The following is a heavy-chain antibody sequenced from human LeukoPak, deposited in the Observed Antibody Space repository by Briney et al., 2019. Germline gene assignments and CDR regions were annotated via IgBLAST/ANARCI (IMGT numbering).Heavy chain of an antibody. V-gene: IGHV3-9*01. CDR3: AKSYQPPMVRGVIITSPFDY. Sequence: GRSLRLSCAASGCTFDDYAMHWVRQAPGKGLEWVSGISWNSGSIGYADSVKGRFTISRDNAKNSLYLQMNSLRAEDTALYYCAKSYQPPMVRGVIITSPFDYWGQGTLVTVSS. D-gene: IGHD3-10*01. CDR2: ISWNSGSI. CDR1: GCTFDDYA. J-gene: IGHJ4*02.